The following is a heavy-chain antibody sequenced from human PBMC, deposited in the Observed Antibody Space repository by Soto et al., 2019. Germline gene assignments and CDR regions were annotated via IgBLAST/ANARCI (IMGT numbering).Heavy chain of an antibody. Sequence: QVQLQQWGAGLLKPSETLSLTCAVYGGSFSGYYWSWIRQPPGKGLEWIGEINHSGSTNYNPSLKSRVTISVDTSKNQFSLKLSSVTAADTAVYYCARGGSGYDWLYYYYYGMDVWGQGTTVTVFS. J-gene: IGHJ6*02. V-gene: IGHV4-34*01. D-gene: IGHD6-25*01. CDR3: ARGGSGYDWLYYYYYGMDV. CDR1: GGSFSGYY. CDR2: INHSGST.